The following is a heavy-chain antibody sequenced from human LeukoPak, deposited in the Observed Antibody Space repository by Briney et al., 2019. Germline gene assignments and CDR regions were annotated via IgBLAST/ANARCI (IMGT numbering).Heavy chain of an antibody. CDR2: INWNGGST. D-gene: IGHD5-24*01. Sequence: GGSLRLSCAASGFTLDDYGMSWVRQAPGKGLEWVSGINWNGGSTGYADSVKGRFTISRDNAKNSLYLQMNSLRAEDTALYYCARDLVEMATPEGFDYWGQGTLVTVSS. V-gene: IGHV3-20*04. J-gene: IGHJ4*02. CDR1: GFTLDDYG. CDR3: ARDLVEMATPEGFDY.